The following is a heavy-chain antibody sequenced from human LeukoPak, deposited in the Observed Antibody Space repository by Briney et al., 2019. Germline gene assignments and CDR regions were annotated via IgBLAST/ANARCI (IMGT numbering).Heavy chain of an antibody. D-gene: IGHD1-20*01. J-gene: IGHJ4*02. Sequence: SETLSLTCAVYGGSFGGYYWSWIRQPPGKGLEWIGEINHSGSTNYNPSLKSRVTISVDTSKNQFSLKLSSVTAADTAVYYCVGGYNWNLFDYWGQGTLVTVSS. CDR2: INHSGST. CDR1: GGSFGGYY. V-gene: IGHV4-34*01. CDR3: VGGYNWNLFDY.